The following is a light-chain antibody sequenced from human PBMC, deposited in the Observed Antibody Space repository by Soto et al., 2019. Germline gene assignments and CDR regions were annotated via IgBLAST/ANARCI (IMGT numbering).Light chain of an antibody. CDR3: GADHGSGSNSVV. CDR1: SGYSNYK. Sequence: QLVLTQPPSASASLGASVTLTCTLSSGYSNYKVDWYQQRPGKGPRFVMRVGTGGIVGSKGDGIPDRFSVLGSGLNRYLTIKNIQEEDESDYHCGADHGSGSNSVVFGGGTKVTVL. V-gene: IGLV9-49*01. J-gene: IGLJ2*01. CDR2: VGTGGIVG.